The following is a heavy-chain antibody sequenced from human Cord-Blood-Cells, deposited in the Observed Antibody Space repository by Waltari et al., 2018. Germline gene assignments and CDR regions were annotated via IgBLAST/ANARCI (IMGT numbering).Heavy chain of an antibody. Sequence: QLQLQESGPGMVKTSETLSLTCTVSGGSISSSSYSWGWVRQPPGKGLEWIGSIYYSGSTYYNPSLKSRVTISVDTSKNQFSLKLSSVTAADTAVYYCARQTGWELFDYWGQGTLVTVSS. CDR1: GGSISSSSYS. J-gene: IGHJ4*02. V-gene: IGHV4-39*01. CDR2: IYYSGST. CDR3: ARQTGWELFDY. D-gene: IGHD1-26*01.